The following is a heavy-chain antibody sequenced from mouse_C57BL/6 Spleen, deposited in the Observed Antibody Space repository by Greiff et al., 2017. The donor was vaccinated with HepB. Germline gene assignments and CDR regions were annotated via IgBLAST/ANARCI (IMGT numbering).Heavy chain of an antibody. CDR3: ASWDYDSYYFDY. D-gene: IGHD2-4*01. CDR1: GYTFTSYW. V-gene: IGHV1-55*01. J-gene: IGHJ2*01. Sequence: QVQLQQPGAELVKPGASVKMSCKASGYTFTSYWITWVKQRPGQGLEWIGDIYPGSGSTNYNEKFKSKATLTVDTSSSTAYMQLSSLTSEDSAVYYCASWDYDSYYFDYWGQGTTLTVSS. CDR2: IYPGSGST.